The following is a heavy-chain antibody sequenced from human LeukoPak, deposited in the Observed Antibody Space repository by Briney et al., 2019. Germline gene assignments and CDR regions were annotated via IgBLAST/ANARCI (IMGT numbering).Heavy chain of an antibody. V-gene: IGHV3-11*03. CDR2: ISGSSSYI. CDR3: GRRRLGYAYVY. Sequence: GGSLILSCAASGFTFSYYYMNWIRQAPGEELEWVSSISGSSSYINYADSVKGRFTISRDNAKSSLYLQMNSLRAEDTAVYYCGRRRLGYAYVYWGQGILVTVSS. D-gene: IGHD5-18*01. J-gene: IGHJ4*02. CDR1: GFTFSYYY.